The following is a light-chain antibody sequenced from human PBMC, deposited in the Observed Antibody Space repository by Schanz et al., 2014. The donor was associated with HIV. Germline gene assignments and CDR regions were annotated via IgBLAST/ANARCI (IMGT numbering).Light chain of an antibody. J-gene: IGLJ3*02. Sequence: QSALTQPPSASGSPGQSVTISCTGTSSDVGDYKYVSWYQQHPGKAPKVVIYGVFDRPSGISNRFSGSKSGNTASLTISGLQPEDEADYYCSSYAGTNNLWVFGGGTKLTVL. CDR1: SSDVGDYKY. CDR3: SSYAGTNNLWV. V-gene: IGLV2-8*01. CDR2: GVF.